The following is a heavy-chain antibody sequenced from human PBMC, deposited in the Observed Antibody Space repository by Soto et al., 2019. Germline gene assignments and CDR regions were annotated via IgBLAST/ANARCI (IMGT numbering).Heavy chain of an antibody. V-gene: IGHV1-18*01. CDR2: ISAYNGNT. CDR1: GYTFTSYA. J-gene: IGHJ4*02. CDR3: ARGMGSGYVGY. Sequence: ASVKVSCKASGYTFTSYAMHGVRQAPGQRLEWMGWISAYNGNTNYAQKLQGRVTMTTDTSTSTAYMELRSLRSDDTAVYYCARGMGSGYVGYWGQGTLVTVSS. D-gene: IGHD5-18*01.